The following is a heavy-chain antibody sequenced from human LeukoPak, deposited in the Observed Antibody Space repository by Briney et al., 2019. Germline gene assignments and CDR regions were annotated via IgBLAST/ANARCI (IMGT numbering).Heavy chain of an antibody. CDR2: IYHSGST. J-gene: IGHJ3*02. CDR1: GGSISSGGYS. CDR3: ARDRHAFDI. V-gene: IGHV4-30-2*01. Sequence: SETLSLTCAVSGGSISSGGYSWSWIRQPPGKGLEWIGYIYHSGSTYYNPSLKSRVTISVDRSKNQFSLKLSSVTAADTAVYYCARDRHAFDIWGQGTMVTVSS.